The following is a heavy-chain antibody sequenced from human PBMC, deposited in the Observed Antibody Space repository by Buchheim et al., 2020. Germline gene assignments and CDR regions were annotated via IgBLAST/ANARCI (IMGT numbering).Heavy chain of an antibody. D-gene: IGHD6-13*01. Sequence: QGQLVQSGTEVKKPGASVQVFCKASGYTFTSYDINWVRQATGQGLEWMGWMNPNSGNTGYAQKFQGRVTMTRNTSISTAYMELSSLRSEDTAVYYCARGRRWYSSSWYGYFDYWGQGTL. J-gene: IGHJ4*02. CDR1: GYTFTSYD. CDR3: ARGRRWYSSSWYGYFDY. CDR2: MNPNSGNT. V-gene: IGHV1-8*01.